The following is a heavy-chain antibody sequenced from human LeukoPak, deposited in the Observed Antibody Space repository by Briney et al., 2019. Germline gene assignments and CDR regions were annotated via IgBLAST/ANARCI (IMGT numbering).Heavy chain of an antibody. CDR1: GFTFSSYG. D-gene: IGHD4-11*01. V-gene: IGHV3-30*03. CDR2: ISYDGSSK. J-gene: IGHJ4*02. Sequence: GGSLRLSCAASGFTFSSYGMHWVRQAPGKGLEWVAVISYDGSSKYYADSVKGRFTISRDNSKNTLYLQMNSLRAEDTAVYYCTRDSTTFRFGYWGQGTLVIVSS. CDR3: TRDSTTFRFGY.